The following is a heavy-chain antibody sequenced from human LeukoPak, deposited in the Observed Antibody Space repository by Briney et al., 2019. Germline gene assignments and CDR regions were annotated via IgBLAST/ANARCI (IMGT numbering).Heavy chain of an antibody. CDR2: INPNSGGT. V-gene: IGHV1-2*04. CDR3: ARAQTYYYDSSGYSRTRYYYYGMDV. D-gene: IGHD3-22*01. Sequence: ASVKVSCKASGYTFTSYGISWVRQAPGQGLEWMGWINPNSGGTNYAQKFQGWVTMTRDASISTAYMELSRLRSDDTAVYYCARAQTYYYDSSGYSRTRYYYYGMDVWGQGTTVTVSS. J-gene: IGHJ6*02. CDR1: GYTFTSYG.